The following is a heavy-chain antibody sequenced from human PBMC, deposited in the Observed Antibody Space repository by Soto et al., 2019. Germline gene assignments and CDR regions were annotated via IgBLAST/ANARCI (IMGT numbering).Heavy chain of an antibody. CDR1: GYTFTSYG. Sequence: GASVKVSCKASGYTFTSYGISWVRQAPGQGLEWMGWISAYNGNTNYAQKLQGRVTMTTVTSTSTAYMELRSLRSDDTAVYYCARGGYYDSTPVAFDIWGQGTMVTVSS. J-gene: IGHJ3*02. V-gene: IGHV1-18*01. CDR2: ISAYNGNT. CDR3: ARGGYYDSTPVAFDI. D-gene: IGHD3-22*01.